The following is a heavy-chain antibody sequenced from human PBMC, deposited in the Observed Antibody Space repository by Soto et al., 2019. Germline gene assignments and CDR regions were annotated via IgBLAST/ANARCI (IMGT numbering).Heavy chain of an antibody. Sequence: PGGSLRLSCAASGFTFSSYAMSWVRQAPGKGLEWVSAISGSGGSTYYADSVKGRFTISRDNSKNTLYLQMNSLSAEDTALYFFAKAGQQLGGGYFDYWGQGTLVTVSS. CDR1: GFTFSSYA. CDR3: AKAGQQLGGGYFDY. CDR2: ISGSGGST. J-gene: IGHJ4*02. V-gene: IGHV3-23*01. D-gene: IGHD6-13*01.